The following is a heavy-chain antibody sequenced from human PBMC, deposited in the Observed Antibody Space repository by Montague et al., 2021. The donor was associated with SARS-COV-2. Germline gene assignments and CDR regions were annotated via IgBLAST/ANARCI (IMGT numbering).Heavy chain of an antibody. V-gene: IGHV4-31*03. D-gene: IGHD6-19*01. CDR1: GGSISSGDYY. J-gene: IGHJ6*02. CDR3: AGGGSYSSGWYGVDYYYGMDV. CDR2: IYYSGST. Sequence: TLSLTCTVSGGSISSGDYYWSWIRQHPGKGLEWIGYIYYSGSTYYNPSLKSRVTISVDTSKNQFSLKLSSVTAADTAVYYCAGGGSYSSGWYGVDYYYGMDVWGQGTAVTVSS.